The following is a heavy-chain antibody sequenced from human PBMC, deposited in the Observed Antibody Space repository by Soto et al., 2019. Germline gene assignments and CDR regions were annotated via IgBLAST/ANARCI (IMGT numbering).Heavy chain of an antibody. J-gene: IGHJ2*01. Sequence: GGSLGLSCAASGVTFSNAWINGVRQAPGKGLEWVGLIRSKSYGKTTEYAASATDRFTISRDDSKRIAYLQMNSLKADDTAVYYCTRERWDYGDPKWYFDLWARGTLVNGSS. CDR3: TRERWDYGDPKWYFDL. CDR1: GVTFSNAW. CDR2: IRSKSYGKTT. V-gene: IGHV3-49*04. D-gene: IGHD4-17*01.